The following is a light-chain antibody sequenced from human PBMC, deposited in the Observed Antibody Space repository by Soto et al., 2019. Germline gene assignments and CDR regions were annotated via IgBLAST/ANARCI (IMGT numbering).Light chain of an antibody. J-gene: IGLJ1*01. V-gene: IGLV2-14*01. CDR1: SSDVGGYNY. CDR2: EVS. CDR3: SSYTSSSTLV. Sequence: QSVLTQPASVSGSPGQSITISCTGTSSDVGGYNYVSWYQQHPGKAPKLMIYEVSNRPSGVSNRFPGSKSGNTASLTISGLQAEDEADYYCSSYTSSSTLVFGTGTKAHRP.